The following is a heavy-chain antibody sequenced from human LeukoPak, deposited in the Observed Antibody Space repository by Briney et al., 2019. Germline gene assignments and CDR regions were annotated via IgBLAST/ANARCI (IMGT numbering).Heavy chain of an antibody. Sequence: GGSPRLSCAASGFTVTHYAMHWVRQAPGKGLEYVSAVDANGRTTYYADSVKGRFTTSRDDSKNTLYLHMSSLRPEDTAIYYCYCRDDLPAWGQGTLVTISS. J-gene: IGHJ5*02. CDR1: GFTVTHYA. V-gene: IGHV3-64D*06. D-gene: IGHD5-24*01. CDR2: VDANGRTT. CDR3: YCRDDLPA.